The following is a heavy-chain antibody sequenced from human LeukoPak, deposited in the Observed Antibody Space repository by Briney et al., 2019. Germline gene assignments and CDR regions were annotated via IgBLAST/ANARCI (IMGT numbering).Heavy chain of an antibody. V-gene: IGHV1-69*04. D-gene: IGHD5-18*01. J-gene: IGHJ6*02. CDR1: GGTFSSYA. CDR3: ARSGYSYGHYGMDV. Sequence: SVKVSCKASGGTFSSYAISWVRQAPGQGLEWMGRIIPILGIANYAQKFQGRVTITADKTTSTAYMELSSLRSEDTAVYYCARSGYSYGHYGMDVWGQGTTVTVSS. CDR2: IIPILGIA.